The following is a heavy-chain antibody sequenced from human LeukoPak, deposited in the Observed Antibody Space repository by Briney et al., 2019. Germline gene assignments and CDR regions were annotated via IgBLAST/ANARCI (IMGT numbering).Heavy chain of an antibody. D-gene: IGHD3-9*01. CDR1: GGSISSSGYY. J-gene: IGHJ4*02. CDR2: IYYSGST. Sequence: KASETLSLTCTVSGGSISSSGYYWDWIRQPPGKGLEWIGYIYYSGSTNYNPSLKSRVTISVDTSKNQFSLKLSSVTAADTAVYYCARARYFDWSRLPVFDYWGQGTLVTVSS. V-gene: IGHV4-61*05. CDR3: ARARYFDWSRLPVFDY.